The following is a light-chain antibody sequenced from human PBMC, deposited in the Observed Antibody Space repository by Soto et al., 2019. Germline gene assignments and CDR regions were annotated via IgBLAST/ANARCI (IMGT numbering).Light chain of an antibody. CDR3: QQRSNWPPA. CDR1: QSISSY. Sequence: EIVLTQSPATLSLSPGERATLSCRASQSISSYLAWYQQNPGQAPRLLIYGASNRATGVPARFSGSGSGTDFTLTISSLEPEDFALYYCQQRSNWPPAFGQGTRVDIK. J-gene: IGKJ1*01. V-gene: IGKV3-11*01. CDR2: GAS.